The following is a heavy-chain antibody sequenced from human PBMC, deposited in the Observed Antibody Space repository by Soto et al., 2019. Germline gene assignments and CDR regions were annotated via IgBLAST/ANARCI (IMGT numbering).Heavy chain of an antibody. CDR3: ARESHDILTGPPWVWYFDL. J-gene: IGHJ2*01. V-gene: IGHV4-34*01. CDR1: GGSFSGYY. D-gene: IGHD3-9*01. CDR2: INDRGSI. Sequence: QVQLQQWGAGPLRPLETLSLTCGVSGGSFSGYYWAWIRQSPGKGLEWIGEINDRGSINYNPSLKGRVSISVDTSKNHYSLNLRSVTAADTAVYYCARESHDILTGPPWVWYFDLWGRGTLGTVSS.